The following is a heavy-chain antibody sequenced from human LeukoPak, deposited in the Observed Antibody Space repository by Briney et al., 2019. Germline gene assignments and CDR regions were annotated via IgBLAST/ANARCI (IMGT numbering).Heavy chain of an antibody. Sequence: GGSLRLSCAASGFTVSSDYMSWVRQAPGKGLEWVSVIYSGGSTYYAESVKGRFTISRDNSKNTLYLQMNSLRAEDTAVYYCARGGYNYGYGYFDYWGRGTLVTVSS. CDR3: ARGGYNYGYGYFDY. CDR2: IYSGGST. D-gene: IGHD5-18*01. CDR1: GFTVSSDY. J-gene: IGHJ4*02. V-gene: IGHV3-53*01.